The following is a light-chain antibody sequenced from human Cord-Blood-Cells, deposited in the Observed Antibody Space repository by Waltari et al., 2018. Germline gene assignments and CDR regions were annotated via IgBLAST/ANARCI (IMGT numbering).Light chain of an antibody. CDR1: QSVLYSSNNKNY. V-gene: IGKV4-1*01. CDR3: EQYYSTPLT. CDR2: WAS. Sequence: DIVMTQSPDSLAVSLGERATINCKSSQSVLYSSNNKNYLAWYQQKPGQPPKLLIYWASTRESGVPDRFSGGGSGTDFTLAISILQAEGVAVYYCEQYYSTPLTFGGGTKVEIK. J-gene: IGKJ4*01.